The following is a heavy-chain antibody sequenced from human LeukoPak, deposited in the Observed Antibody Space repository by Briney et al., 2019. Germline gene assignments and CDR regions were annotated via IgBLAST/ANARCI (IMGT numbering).Heavy chain of an antibody. CDR2: IIPIFGTA. V-gene: IGHV1-69*13. CDR3: ARIISVAGTNYMDV. J-gene: IGHJ6*03. Sequence: ASVKVSCKASGGTFSSYAISWVRQAPGQGLEWMGGIIPIFGTANYAQKFQGRVTITADESTSTAYMELSSLRSEDTAVYYCARIISVAGTNYMDVWGKGTTVTVSS. D-gene: IGHD1-7*01. CDR1: GGTFSSYA.